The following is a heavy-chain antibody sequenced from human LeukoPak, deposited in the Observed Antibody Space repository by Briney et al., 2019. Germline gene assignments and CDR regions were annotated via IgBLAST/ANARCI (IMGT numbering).Heavy chain of an antibody. CDR1: GLSFSTYD. V-gene: IGHV3-48*03. CDR3: ARGSSALDIMITFGGVTDYYGMDV. J-gene: IGHJ6*02. Sequence: SGGSLRLSCAASGLSFSTYDMNWVRQAPGKGLEWVSYIGRSGSSTHYADSVRGRFTISRDNAKNSLYLQMNSLRAEDTAVYYCARGSSALDIMITFGGVTDYYGMDVWGQGTTVTVSS. CDR2: IGRSGSST. D-gene: IGHD3-16*01.